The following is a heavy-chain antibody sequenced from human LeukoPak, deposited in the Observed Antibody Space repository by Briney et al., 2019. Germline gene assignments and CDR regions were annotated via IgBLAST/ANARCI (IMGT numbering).Heavy chain of an antibody. CDR2: ISFDGNNK. D-gene: IGHD5-18*01. CDR3: ARDLLTVDTDHY. Sequence: PGGSLRLSCAASGFTFRSYAIHWVRQAPGKGLEWVAVISFDGNNKYYADSVKGRFTISRDNSKNTLYLQMNSLRAEDTAVYYCARDLLTVDTDHYWGQGTLVTVSS. J-gene: IGHJ4*02. V-gene: IGHV3-30-3*01. CDR1: GFTFRSYA.